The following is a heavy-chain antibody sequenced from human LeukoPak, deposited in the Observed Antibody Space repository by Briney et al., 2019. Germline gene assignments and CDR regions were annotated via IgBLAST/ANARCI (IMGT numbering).Heavy chain of an antibody. Sequence: GGSLRLSCAASGFTVSTNYMTWVRQAPGKGLEWVSVIYSGGSTYYADSVKGRFTISRDNAKNSLYLQMNSLRAEDTAVYYCAELGITMIGGVWGKGTTVTISS. CDR1: GFTVSTNY. V-gene: IGHV3-66*01. CDR3: AELGITMIGGV. CDR2: IYSGGST. J-gene: IGHJ6*04. D-gene: IGHD3-10*02.